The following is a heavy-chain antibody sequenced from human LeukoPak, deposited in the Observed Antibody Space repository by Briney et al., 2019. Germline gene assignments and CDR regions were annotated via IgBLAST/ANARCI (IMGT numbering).Heavy chain of an antibody. Sequence: QTGGSLRLSCAASGFPFDDYGMLWVRHAPGKGLEWVSAISGSGGSTYYADSVKGRFTISRDNSKNTLYLQMNSLRAEDTAVYYCAKDYYGSGSYPTGVDYWGQGTLVTVSS. J-gene: IGHJ4*02. CDR2: ISGSGGST. CDR3: AKDYYGSGSYPTGVDY. CDR1: GFPFDDYG. D-gene: IGHD3-10*01. V-gene: IGHV3-23*01.